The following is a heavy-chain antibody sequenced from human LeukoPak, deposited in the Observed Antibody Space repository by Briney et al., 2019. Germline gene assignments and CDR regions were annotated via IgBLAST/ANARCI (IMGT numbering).Heavy chain of an antibody. CDR3: AKDQSRVGASDPFDS. J-gene: IGHJ5*01. CDR2: ISGSGAST. CDR1: GFTFTNCA. D-gene: IGHD1-26*01. Sequence: PGGSLRLSCAASGFTFTNCAMTWVRQAPGKGLEWVSSISGSGASTYYADSVRGRFTISRGNSKNTVYLQMNGLSVEDTALYYCAKDQSRVGASDPFDSWGQGTQVTVSS. V-gene: IGHV3-23*01.